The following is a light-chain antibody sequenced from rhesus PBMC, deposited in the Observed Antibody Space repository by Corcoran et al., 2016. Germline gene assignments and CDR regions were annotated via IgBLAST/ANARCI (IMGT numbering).Light chain of an antibody. CDR3: LRYSSNPWT. CDR2: KAA. Sequence: DIQMTQSPSSLSASVGDTVTSTCRASQSISSWLAWYQQKPGKAPKLLIYKAASVQSGVPSRFSGSGSGTDFTLTISRLQPEYFATYCCLRYSSNPWTFGQGTKVEVK. J-gene: IGKJ1*01. CDR1: QSISSW. V-gene: IGKV1-22*01.